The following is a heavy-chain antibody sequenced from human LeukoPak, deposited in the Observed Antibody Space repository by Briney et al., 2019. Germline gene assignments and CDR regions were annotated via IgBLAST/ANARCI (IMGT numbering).Heavy chain of an antibody. D-gene: IGHD4-17*01. CDR1: GFTFSSYA. Sequence: PGGSLRLSCAASGFTFSSYAMHWVRQARGKGLEWVAVISDDGTNKYYADSVRGRFTISRDNSKNTLYLQMNSLRAEDTAVYYCASRMTTGAYWGQGTLVTVSS. CDR2: ISDDGTNK. CDR3: ASRMTTGAY. J-gene: IGHJ4*02. V-gene: IGHV3-30*04.